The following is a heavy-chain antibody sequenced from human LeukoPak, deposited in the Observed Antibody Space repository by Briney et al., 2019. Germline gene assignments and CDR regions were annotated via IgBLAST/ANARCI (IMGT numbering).Heavy chain of an antibody. CDR2: IYYSGST. V-gene: IGHV4-39*07. CDR3: AREGSSSWHSTAYYYYGMDV. CDR1: GGSISSSSYY. J-gene: IGHJ6*02. Sequence: SETLSLTCTVSGGSISSSSYYWGWIRQPPGKGLEWIGSIYYSGSTYYNPSLKSRVTISVDTSKNQFSLKLSSVTAADTAVYYCAREGSSSWHSTAYYYYGMDVWGQGTTVTVSS. D-gene: IGHD6-13*01.